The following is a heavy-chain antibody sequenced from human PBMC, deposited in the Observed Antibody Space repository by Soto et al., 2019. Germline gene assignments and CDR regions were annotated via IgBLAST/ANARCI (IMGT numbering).Heavy chain of an antibody. J-gene: IGHJ5*02. D-gene: IGHD3-16*02. Sequence: ASLTVSWQTTSEAYSSYHRRLVRPPTETVFEWMGIINPNGGSTRFAQTFQGRITMTTDTSTSTVYMELRSLRSEDTAVYYCARSSGGVFGIIIEGSNWLAPWGQG. CDR2: INPNGGST. CDR3: ARSSGGVFGIIIEGSNWLAP. V-gene: IGHV1-46*01. CDR1: SEAYSSYH.